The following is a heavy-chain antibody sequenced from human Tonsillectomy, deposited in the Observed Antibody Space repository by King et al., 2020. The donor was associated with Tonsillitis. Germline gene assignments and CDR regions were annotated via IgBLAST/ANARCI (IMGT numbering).Heavy chain of an antibody. CDR3: TRVVDTAMGHIDY. J-gene: IGHJ4*02. V-gene: IGHV3-49*03. CDR1: GFTFGDYT. Sequence: VQLVESGGGLVQPGRSLRLSCPASGFTFGDYTMSWFRQAPGKGLEWVGFIRSKAYGGTTEYAASVKGGFTISRDDSKSIAYLQMNSLKTEDTAVYYCTRVVDTAMGHIDYWGQGTLVTVSS. D-gene: IGHD5-18*01. CDR2: IRSKAYGGTT.